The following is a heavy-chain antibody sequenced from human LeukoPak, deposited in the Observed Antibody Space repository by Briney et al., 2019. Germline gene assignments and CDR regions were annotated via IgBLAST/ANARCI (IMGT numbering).Heavy chain of an antibody. V-gene: IGHV3-20*04. J-gene: IGHJ4*02. CDR2: INWNGDRT. D-gene: IGHD3-10*01. Sequence: GSLRLSCAASGFTFHDYDMSWVRQSPGKGLEWVSGINWNGDRTGYADSVKGRFTTSRDNAKKSLYLQMNSLRAEDTALYYCARRDYYGSGSPDFWGQGTLVTVSS. CDR3: ARRDYYGSGSPDF. CDR1: GFTFHDYD.